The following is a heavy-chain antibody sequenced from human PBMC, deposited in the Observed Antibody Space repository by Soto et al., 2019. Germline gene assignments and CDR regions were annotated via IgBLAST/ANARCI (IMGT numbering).Heavy chain of an antibody. D-gene: IGHD3-16*02. V-gene: IGHV4-31*03. CDR2: IYYSGST. CDR1: GGSISSGGYY. Sequence: SETLSLTCIVSGGSISSGGYYWSWIRHHPGKGLEWIGFIYYSGSTNYNPSLKSRLTMSVDTSENRFSLKLSSVTAADTAVYYCARGDYVWGSYRYTYYFDYWGQGTLVTVSS. CDR3: ARGDYVWGSYRYTYYFDY. J-gene: IGHJ4*02.